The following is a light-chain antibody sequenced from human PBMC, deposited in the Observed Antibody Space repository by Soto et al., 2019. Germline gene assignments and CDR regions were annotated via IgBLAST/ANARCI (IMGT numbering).Light chain of an antibody. CDR3: SSYTSSSTVV. Sequence: QYALTQPASVSGSPGQSITISCTGTSSDVGGYNYVSWYQHHPGKAPKLMIYEVSNRPSGVSNRFSGSKSGNTASLTISGLQAEDEADYYCSSYTSSSTVVFGGVTKLTVL. J-gene: IGLJ2*01. CDR1: SSDVGGYNY. CDR2: EVS. V-gene: IGLV2-14*01.